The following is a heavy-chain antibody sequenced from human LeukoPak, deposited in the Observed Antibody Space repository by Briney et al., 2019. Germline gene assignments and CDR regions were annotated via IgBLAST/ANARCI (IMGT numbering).Heavy chain of an antibody. CDR3: VRTATSIISDSSGYFDY. V-gene: IGHV4-31*03. CDR2: FYSSGTT. J-gene: IGHJ4*02. D-gene: IGHD3-22*01. Sequence: ASEALSLTCTVSGVSISRGGYYWGWIRQHPGTGLEWVGHFYSSGTTYYNPSFKRRVTVTVATSKNQSSLKLSSVTAAHTAVYYCVRTATSIISDSSGYFDYWGQGTLVTVSS. CDR1: GVSISRGGYY.